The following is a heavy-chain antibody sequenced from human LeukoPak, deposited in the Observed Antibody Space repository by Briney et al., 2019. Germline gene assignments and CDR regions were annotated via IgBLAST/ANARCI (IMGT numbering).Heavy chain of an antibody. V-gene: IGHV1-18*01. D-gene: IGHD3-10*01. CDR3: AKSPGLVWFGELPTYYFDY. CDR2: INPFNGNA. J-gene: IGHJ4*02. Sequence: GASVKVSCRSSGYTFTSFGVSWVRQAPGQGLEWMGWINPFNGNANYAQKFQGRVTMTTDTSTSTAYMELGGLISDDTAVYYCAKSPGLVWFGELPTYYFDYWGQGTLVTVSS. CDR1: GYTFTSFG.